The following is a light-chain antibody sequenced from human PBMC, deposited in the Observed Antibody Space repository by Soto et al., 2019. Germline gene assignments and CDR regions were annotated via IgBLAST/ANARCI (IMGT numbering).Light chain of an antibody. CDR1: QSVDGY. Sequence: EIVLTQSPASLSLSPGERATLSCRASQSVDGYLVWYQQKPGQAPRLLIFGASNRATGIPARFSGSGSGTDFTLTISRLEPEDFAVYYCQQYGSSPWPFGQGTKVDIK. J-gene: IGKJ1*01. CDR2: GAS. CDR3: QQYGSSPWP. V-gene: IGKV3-20*01.